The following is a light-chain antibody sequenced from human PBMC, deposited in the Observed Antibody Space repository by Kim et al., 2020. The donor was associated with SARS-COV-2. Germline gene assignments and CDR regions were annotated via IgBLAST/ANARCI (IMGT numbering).Light chain of an antibody. V-gene: IGKV3-15*01. CDR2: GAS. CDR3: QQYNTWPFT. CDR1: QSVSSD. J-gene: IGKJ3*01. Sequence: VSPGERASLSCRASQSVSSDLAWYQQKPGQAPRLLIYGASTRATGIPARVSGSGSGTEFTLTVTSLQSEDFAVYYCQQYNTWPFTFGPGTKVDIK.